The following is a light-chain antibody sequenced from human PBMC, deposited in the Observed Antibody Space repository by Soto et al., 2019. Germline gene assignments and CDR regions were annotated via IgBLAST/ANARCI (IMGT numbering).Light chain of an antibody. CDR2: DAS. CDR1: QSVSTY. CDR3: QQYGSSIT. Sequence: EIVLTQSPATLSLSPGERASLSCRASQSVSTYLAWYQQIPGQAPRLLIFDASNRAPGIPARFSGSGSGTDFTLTISRLEPEDFAVYYCQQYGSSITFGQGTRWRL. V-gene: IGKV3-11*01. J-gene: IGKJ5*01.